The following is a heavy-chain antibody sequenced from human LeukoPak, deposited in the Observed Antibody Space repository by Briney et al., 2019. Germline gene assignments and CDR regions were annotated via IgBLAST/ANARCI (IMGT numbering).Heavy chain of an antibody. CDR3: AKCAQSTSNYWGAFDM. D-gene: IGHD3-9*01. J-gene: IGHJ3*02. Sequence: PGGSLRLSCAASGFTFGDYTMHWVRQAPGRGLEWVSLISWDGYTTIYRDSVKGRFTISRDNSKNSLYLQINSLRSEDTALYYCAKCAQSTSNYWGAFDMWGQGTMVTVSS. CDR2: ISWDGYTT. CDR1: GFTFGDYT. V-gene: IGHV3-43*01.